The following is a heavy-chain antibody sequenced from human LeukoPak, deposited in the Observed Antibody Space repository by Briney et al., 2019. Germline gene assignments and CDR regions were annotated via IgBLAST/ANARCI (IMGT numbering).Heavy chain of an antibody. D-gene: IGHD1/OR15-1a*01. Sequence: GGSLRLSCAASGNYWMTWVRQAPGKGLEWVAHVKPDGSEKSYVDSVKGRFTISRDNAQNSLYLQMNSLRAEDTAVYYCARDPGRTGFDYWGQGTLVTVSS. J-gene: IGHJ4*02. CDR3: ARDPGRTGFDY. CDR2: VKPDGSEK. V-gene: IGHV3-7*01. CDR1: GNYW.